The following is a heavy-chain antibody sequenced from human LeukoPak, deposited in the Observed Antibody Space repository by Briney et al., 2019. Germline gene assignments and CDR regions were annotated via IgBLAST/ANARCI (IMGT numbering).Heavy chain of an antibody. CDR3: AKVGPEYYYYMDV. V-gene: IGHV3-30*18. CDR2: ISYDGSNK. CDR1: GFTFSSYG. Sequence: PGGSLRLSCAASGFTFSSYGMHWVRQAPGKGLEWVAVISYDGSNKYYADSVKGRFTISRDNSKNTLYLQMKSLRAEDTAVYYCAKVGPEYYYYMDVWGKGTTVTVSS. D-gene: IGHD1-14*01. J-gene: IGHJ6*03.